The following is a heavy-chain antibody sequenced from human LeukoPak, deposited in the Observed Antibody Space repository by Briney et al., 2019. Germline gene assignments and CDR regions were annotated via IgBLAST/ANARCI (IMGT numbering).Heavy chain of an antibody. CDR2: LNDDGTYI. D-gene: IGHD2-21*02. J-gene: IGHJ4*02. CDR3: VRGSSDWAGTDY. CDR1: GFIASSDY. Sequence: PGGSLRLSCAASGFIASSDYMTWVRQAPGKGLVWVSRLNDDGTYIDYADSVKGRFTISRDNAKNMLYLQMNSLRVEDTAVYYCVRGSSDWAGTDYWGQGTLVTVSS. V-gene: IGHV3-74*01.